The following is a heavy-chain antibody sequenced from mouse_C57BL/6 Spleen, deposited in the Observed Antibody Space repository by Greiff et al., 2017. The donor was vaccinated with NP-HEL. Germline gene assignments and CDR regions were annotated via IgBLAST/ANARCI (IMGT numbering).Heavy chain of an antibody. Sequence: EVQVVESGPGLVKPSPSLSLTCSVTGYSITSGYYWNWIRQFPGNKLEWMGYISYDGSNNYNPSLKNRISITRDTSKNQFFLKLNSVTTEDTATYYCARVPYYYGSSYGAMDYWGQGTSVTVSS. D-gene: IGHD1-1*01. V-gene: IGHV3-6*01. CDR1: GYSITSGYY. J-gene: IGHJ4*01. CDR3: ARVPYYYGSSYGAMDY. CDR2: ISYDGSN.